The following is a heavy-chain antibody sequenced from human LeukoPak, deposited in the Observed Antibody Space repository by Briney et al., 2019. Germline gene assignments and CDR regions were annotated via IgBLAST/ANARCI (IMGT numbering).Heavy chain of an antibody. CDR1: GSIFTSYW. CDR2: IDPSDSYT. D-gene: IGHD2-15*01. J-gene: IGHJ4*02. Sequence: GASLKISCECSGSIFTSYWISWGRQLPGKGEEWMGRIDPSDSYTNSSPSFQGHVTISADKSISTAYLQWSSLKASDTAMYYCASPTSEGGWGQGTLVTVSS. CDR3: ASPTSEGG. V-gene: IGHV5-10-1*01.